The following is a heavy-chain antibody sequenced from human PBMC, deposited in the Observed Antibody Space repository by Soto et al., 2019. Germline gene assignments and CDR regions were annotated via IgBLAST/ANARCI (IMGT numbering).Heavy chain of an antibody. J-gene: IGHJ5*02. V-gene: IGHV4-59*01. CDR1: GASFTSYY. CDR3: ARRRTERHNWFHP. Sequence: ENLALPCTVSGASFTSYYWSWIRQPPGKGLEWIGYIYYGEKTNYNPSLKNRVTISRDTSKNQVFLRLTSVTAADTAMYYCARRRTERHNWFHPWGQGTLLTVS. CDR2: IYYGEKT.